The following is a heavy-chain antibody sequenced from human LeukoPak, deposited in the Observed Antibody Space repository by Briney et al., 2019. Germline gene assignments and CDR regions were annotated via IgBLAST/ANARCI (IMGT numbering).Heavy chain of an antibody. D-gene: IGHD6-13*01. V-gene: IGHV3-53*01. CDR2: IYSGDRT. J-gene: IGHJ4*02. CDR3: TRDLTGTTWSENDY. CDR1: GLSVRGSY. Sequence: PGGSLILSCVASGLSVRGSYMSWVRQAPGKGLEWVSVIYSGDRTYYADSVKGRFTISRDTSKNTLYLQMNNLRADDTAMYYCTRDLTGTTWSENDYWGQGTLVTISS.